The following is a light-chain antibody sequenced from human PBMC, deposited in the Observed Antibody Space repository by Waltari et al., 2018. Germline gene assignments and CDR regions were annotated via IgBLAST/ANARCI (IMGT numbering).Light chain of an antibody. J-gene: IGLJ1*01. Sequence: SSELTPDPAVSVALGQTVRITCHGDSLRSSYASWYQQKPGQAPVLVIYGKNNRPSGIPDRFSGSSSGNTASLTITGAQAEDEADYYCNSRDSSGNSYVFGTGTKVTVL. V-gene: IGLV3-19*01. CDR2: GKN. CDR1: SLRSSY. CDR3: NSRDSSGNSYV.